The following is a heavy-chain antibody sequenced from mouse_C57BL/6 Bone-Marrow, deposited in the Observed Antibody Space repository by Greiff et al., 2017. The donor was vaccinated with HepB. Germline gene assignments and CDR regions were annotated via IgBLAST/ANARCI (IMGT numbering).Heavy chain of an antibody. CDR3: ARDRGDY. CDR1: GYTLTSYW. D-gene: IGHD2-14*01. V-gene: IGHV1-59*01. CDR2: IDPSDSYT. Sequence: QVQLQHPGAELVRPGPSVKLSCKASGYTLTSYWMHWVKQRPGQGLEWIGVIDPSDSYTNYNQKFKGKATLTVDTSSSTAYMQLSSLTSEDSAVYYCARDRGDYWGQGTTLTVSS. J-gene: IGHJ2*01.